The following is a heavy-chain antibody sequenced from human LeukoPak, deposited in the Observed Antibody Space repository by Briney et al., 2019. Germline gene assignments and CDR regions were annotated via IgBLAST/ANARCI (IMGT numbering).Heavy chain of an antibody. V-gene: IGHV1-69*05. Sequence: GASVKVSCKASGGTFSSYAISWVRQAPGQGLEWMGGIMPIFDTAHYAQKFQVKVTITTVDSTTTASMELTRLRSEDTADDYCARYERAHWYFDLWGGGTLVTVPS. CDR1: GGTFSSYA. D-gene: IGHD3-16*01. J-gene: IGHJ2*01. CDR2: IMPIFDTA. CDR3: ARYERAHWYFDL.